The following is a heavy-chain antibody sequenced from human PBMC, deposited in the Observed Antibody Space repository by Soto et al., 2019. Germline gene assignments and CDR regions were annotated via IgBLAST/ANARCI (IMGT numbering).Heavy chain of an antibody. D-gene: IGHD2-8*01. CDR1: GYTLTTHA. Sequence: ASVKVSCKASGYTLTTHAMHWVRQAPGQSLEWMGWINGGTGQTKHSQRFQGRVNITRDTSASTAYMELSSLRSEDTAVYYCARGKLMVENYYYYAPVISCQAIIVTV. V-gene: IGHV1-3*01. CDR3: ARGKLMVENYYYYAPVI. J-gene: IGHJ6*02. CDR2: INGGTGQT.